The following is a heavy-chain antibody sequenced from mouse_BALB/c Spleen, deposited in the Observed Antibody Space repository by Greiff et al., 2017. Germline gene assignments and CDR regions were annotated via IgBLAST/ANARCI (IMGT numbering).Heavy chain of an antibody. CDR2: IDPANGNT. D-gene: IGHD2-3*01. CDR1: GFNIKDTY. Sequence: VQLQQSGAELVKPGASVKLSCTASGFNIKDTYMPWVKQRPEQGLEWIGRIDPANGNTKYDPKFQGKATITADTSSNTAYLQLSSLTSEDTAVYYCARLDDYWYFDVWGAGTTVTVSS. J-gene: IGHJ1*01. V-gene: IGHV14-3*02. CDR3: ARLDDYWYFDV.